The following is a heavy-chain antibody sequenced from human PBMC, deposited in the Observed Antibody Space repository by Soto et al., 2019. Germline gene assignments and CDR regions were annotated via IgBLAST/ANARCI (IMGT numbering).Heavy chain of an antibody. CDR1: GYTFTSYC. CDR2: INPSGGST. J-gene: IGHJ4*02. V-gene: IGHV1-46*01. Sequence: ASVKVSCKASGYTFTSYCMHWVRQAPGQGLEWMGIINPSGGSTSYAQKFQGRVTMTRDTSTSTVYMELSSLRSEDTAVYYCARGPGHCSGGSCYARFDYWGQGTLVTVSS. CDR3: ARGPGHCSGGSCYARFDY. D-gene: IGHD2-15*01.